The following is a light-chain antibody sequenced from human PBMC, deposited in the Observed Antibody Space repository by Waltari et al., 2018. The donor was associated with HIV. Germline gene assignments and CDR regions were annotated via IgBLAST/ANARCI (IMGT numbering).Light chain of an antibody. CDR1: SRDVGSYNL. CDR3: CSYAGSSTSVV. CDR2: EVN. J-gene: IGLJ2*01. V-gene: IGLV2-23*02. Sequence: QSALTQSAPVSGSPGQPITISCTGTSRDVGSYNLVYWYQHHPRKAPKLIIYEVNKRPSGVSNRISGSKSGNTASLTISGLQAEYEADYYCCSYAGSSTSVVFGGGTKLTVL.